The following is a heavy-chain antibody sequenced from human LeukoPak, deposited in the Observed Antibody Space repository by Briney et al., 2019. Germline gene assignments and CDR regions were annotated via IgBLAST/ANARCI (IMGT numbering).Heavy chain of an antibody. CDR1: GGSISSYY. Sequence: SETLSLTCTVSGGSISSYYWSWIRQPPGKGLEWIWYIYYSGSTNYNPSLKSRVTISVDTTKSQFSLKLSSVTAADTAVYYCARQQLSQLYYFDYWGQGTLVTVSS. CDR3: ARQQLSQLYYFDY. CDR2: IYYSGST. J-gene: IGHJ4*02. D-gene: IGHD6-13*01. V-gene: IGHV4-59*01.